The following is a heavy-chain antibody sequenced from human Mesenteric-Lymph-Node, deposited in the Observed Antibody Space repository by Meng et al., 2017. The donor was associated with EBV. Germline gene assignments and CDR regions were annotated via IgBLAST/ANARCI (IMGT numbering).Heavy chain of an antibody. CDR3: ARRGIAEGFDF. J-gene: IGHJ4*02. Sequence: QLQGSGPGLVKPSQTLSLPCAVSGGSVSSGGYSWSWIRQPPGKGLEWIGYIYHFGSPNYNPSLKSRVTISVDRSKNQFSLNLTSMTAADTAVYYCARRGIAEGFDFWGQGTLVTVSS. CDR2: IYHFGSP. V-gene: IGHV4-30-2*01. CDR1: GGSVSSGGYS.